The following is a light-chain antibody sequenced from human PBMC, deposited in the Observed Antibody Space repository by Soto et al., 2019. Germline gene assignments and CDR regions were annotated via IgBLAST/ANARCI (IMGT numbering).Light chain of an antibody. V-gene: IGKV3-20*01. CDR2: GAS. J-gene: IGKJ5*01. Sequence: EVGLTQSPGTLSLSPGERATLSCRASQSVSSSYLAWYQQKPGQAPRLLIYGASSRATGIPDRFSGSVSGTDFALTISILEPEDFAVYYCQQYXSSPITFGQGTRLEIK. CDR1: QSVSSSY. CDR3: QQYXSSPIT.